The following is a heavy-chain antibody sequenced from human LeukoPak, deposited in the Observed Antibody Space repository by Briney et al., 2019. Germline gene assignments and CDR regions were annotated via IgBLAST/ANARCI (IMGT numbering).Heavy chain of an antibody. CDR2: ISDNGGST. V-gene: IGHV3-23*01. CDR1: GITLSNYG. Sequence: GGSLRLSCAVSGITLSNYGMSWVRQAPGKGLEWVAGISDNGGSTNYADSVKGRFTISRDNAKNSLYLQMNSLRAEDTAVYYCARAPTGYYFDYWGQGTLVTVSS. CDR3: ARAPTGYYFDY. J-gene: IGHJ4*02.